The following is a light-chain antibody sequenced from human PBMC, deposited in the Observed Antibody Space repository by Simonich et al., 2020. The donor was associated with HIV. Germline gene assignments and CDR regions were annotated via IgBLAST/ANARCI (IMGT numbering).Light chain of an antibody. CDR1: QSISSY. CDR3: QQSYSTPRT. CDR2: AAA. J-gene: IGKJ1*01. Sequence: DIQRTQSPSSLSASVGDRVTITCRASQSISSYLNWYQQKPGKAPKLLIYAAASLQSVVPSRFSGSGSGTDFTLTISSLQPEDFATYYCQQSYSTPRTFGQGTKVEIK. V-gene: IGKV1-39*01.